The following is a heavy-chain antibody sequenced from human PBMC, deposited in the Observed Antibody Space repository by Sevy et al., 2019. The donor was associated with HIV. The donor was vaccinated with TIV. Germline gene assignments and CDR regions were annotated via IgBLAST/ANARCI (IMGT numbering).Heavy chain of an antibody. Sequence: GGSLSLSCAASGFTFNTHVMNWVRQAPGKGLEWVSSISGFGNTYYADSVRVRFTISRDNAKNTLYLQMNSLRADDTAVYYCAKVLNPALESMMEVTVRSLKGFDVWGQGTMVTVSS. J-gene: IGHJ3*01. D-gene: IGHD3-22*01. CDR2: ISGFGNT. CDR1: GFTFNTHV. CDR3: AKVLNPALESMMEVTVRSLKGFDV. V-gene: IGHV3-23*01.